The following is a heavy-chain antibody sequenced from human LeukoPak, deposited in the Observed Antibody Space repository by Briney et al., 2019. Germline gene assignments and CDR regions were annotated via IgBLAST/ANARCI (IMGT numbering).Heavy chain of an antibody. J-gene: IGHJ6*02. V-gene: IGHV3-7*03. CDR1: GFALSSHW. D-gene: IGHD2-8*01. CDR3: ARNNAMDV. CDR2: VNRDGSET. Sequence: GGSLRLSCAASGFALSSHWKTWVRQVPGRGPEWVANVNRDGSETYYLDSVKGRFTISKDNAKNSLYLQMNSLRAEDTALYHCARNNAMDVWGQGTTAIVSS.